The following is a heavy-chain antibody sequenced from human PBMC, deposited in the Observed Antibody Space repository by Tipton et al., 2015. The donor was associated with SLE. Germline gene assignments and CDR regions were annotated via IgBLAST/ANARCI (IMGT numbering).Heavy chain of an antibody. CDR2: ISNSGST. CDR3: ARSKHDFWSGLDY. CDR1: GGSISSHF. J-gene: IGHJ4*02. D-gene: IGHD3-3*01. V-gene: IGHV4-59*11. Sequence: TLSLTCTVSGGSISSHFWSWIRQPPGKGLEWIGYISNSGSTNYNPSLGSRVTISEDTSKNQFSLKLSSVTAADTAVYYCARSKHDFWSGLDYWGQGTLVTVSS.